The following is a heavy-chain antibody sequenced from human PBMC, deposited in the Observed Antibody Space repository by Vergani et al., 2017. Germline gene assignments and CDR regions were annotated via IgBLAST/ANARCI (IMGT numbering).Heavy chain of an antibody. CDR2: ISGSSSTI. Sequence: EVQLVESGGGLVQPGGSLRLSCAASGFTFSSYSMNWVRQAPGKGLEWVSYISGSSSTIYYADSVKGRFTISRDNAKNSLYLQMNSLRAEDTAVYYCARVGLKPYYYYYYGMDVWGQGTTVTVSS. CDR1: GFTFSSYS. CDR3: ARVGLKPYYYYYYGMDV. V-gene: IGHV3-48*01. D-gene: IGHD3-16*01. J-gene: IGHJ6*02.